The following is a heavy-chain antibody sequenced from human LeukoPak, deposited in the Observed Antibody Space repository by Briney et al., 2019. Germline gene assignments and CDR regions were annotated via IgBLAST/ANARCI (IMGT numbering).Heavy chain of an antibody. Sequence: SETLSLTCTVSGGSISTYDWSWIRQPAGKGPEWIGRISASGSTRYNPSVKSRVTMSVDTSKNQFSLKLSFVTAADTAVYFCARGMAAAYDYNWFDPWGQGTLVTVSS. CDR2: ISASGST. J-gene: IGHJ5*02. CDR1: GGSISTYD. D-gene: IGHD5-12*01. V-gene: IGHV4-4*07. CDR3: ARGMAAAYDYNWFDP.